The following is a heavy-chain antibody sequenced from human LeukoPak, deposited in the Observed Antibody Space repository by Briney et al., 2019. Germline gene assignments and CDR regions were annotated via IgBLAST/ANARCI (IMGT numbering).Heavy chain of an antibody. CDR3: ATHRRSGSGGSENAFEI. D-gene: IGHD5-12*01. CDR2: IYDSGTT. CDR1: GFTFSNYAMT. Sequence: GSLRLSCAASGFTFSNYAMTWIRQAPGKGLEWIGNIYDSGTTHYNPSLKSRVTISGDTSKNQFSLKLNSVTAADTAIYYCATHRRSGSGGSENAFEIWGQGTMVTVSS. V-gene: IGHV4-39*01. J-gene: IGHJ3*02.